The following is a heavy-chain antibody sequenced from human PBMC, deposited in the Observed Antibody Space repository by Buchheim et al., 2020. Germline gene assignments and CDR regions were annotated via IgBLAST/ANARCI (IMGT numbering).Heavy chain of an antibody. Sequence: EVQLVESGGGLVEPGGSLRLSCAASGFTFSNYEMHWVRQVIGKGLEWVSTIGVGGDTYYPGSVKGRFTISRENAKNSLYLQMNSLRDGDTDVYYCSRGDGELELRTMDVWGQGTT. CDR1: GFTFSNYE. J-gene: IGHJ6*02. CDR2: IGVGGDT. CDR3: SRGDGELELRTMDV. D-gene: IGHD1-7*01. V-gene: IGHV3-13*04.